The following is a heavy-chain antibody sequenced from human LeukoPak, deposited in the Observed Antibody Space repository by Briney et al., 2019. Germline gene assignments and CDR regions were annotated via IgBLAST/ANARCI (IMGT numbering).Heavy chain of an antibody. CDR1: GYTFTGYY. J-gene: IGHJ4*02. D-gene: IGHD5-18*01. CDR3: PREGGGYSYGPFDY. V-gene: IGHV1-2*02. Sequence: ASVKVSCKASGYTFTGYYMHWVRQAPGQGLEWMGWINPNSGGTNYAQKFQGRVTMTRDTSISTAYMELSRLRSDDTAVYYCPREGGGYSYGPFDYWGQGTLVTVSS. CDR2: INPNSGGT.